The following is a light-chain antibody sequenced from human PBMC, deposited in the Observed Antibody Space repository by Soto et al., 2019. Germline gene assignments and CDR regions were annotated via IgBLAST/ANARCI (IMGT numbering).Light chain of an antibody. Sequence: EIVMTQSPVTLSLSPGEGVTLSCRASQSVYSNLAWYQQKPGQAPRLLIYDASARATDIPARFSGSGSGTDFTLTVSRLQSEDFAVYYCQQYNNWPLTFGGGTKVEIK. CDR3: QQYNNWPLT. CDR1: QSVYSN. J-gene: IGKJ4*01. V-gene: IGKV3-15*01. CDR2: DAS.